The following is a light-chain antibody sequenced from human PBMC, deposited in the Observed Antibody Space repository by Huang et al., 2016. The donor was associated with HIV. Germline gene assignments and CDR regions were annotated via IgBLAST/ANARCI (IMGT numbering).Light chain of an antibody. CDR3: QKYDSVPRT. V-gene: IGKV1-27*01. Sequence: DIQMTQYPSSLSASVGDRVTITCRASQDSKNYLAWYQQKAGQVPKLLIYTASSLQSGVPSRFSGSGSGTDFTLSITSLQPEDVAIYYCQKYDSVPRTFGQGTKVDIK. CDR2: TAS. J-gene: IGKJ1*01. CDR1: QDSKNY.